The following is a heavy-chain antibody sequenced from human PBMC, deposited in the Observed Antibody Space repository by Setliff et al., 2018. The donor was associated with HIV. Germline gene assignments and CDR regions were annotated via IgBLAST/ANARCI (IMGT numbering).Heavy chain of an antibody. Sequence: WASVKVSCKASRGSFDTYVISWVRQAPGQGLEWMGGIVPVLSITKYAQKFQGRVTVTADKSTSTASMELSSLRSGDTAVYYCVGRPVGADNWFDSWGQGTLVTVSS. J-gene: IGHJ5*01. V-gene: IGHV1-69*10. CDR1: RGSFDTYV. CDR2: IVPVLSIT. D-gene: IGHD1-26*01. CDR3: VGRPVGADNWFDS.